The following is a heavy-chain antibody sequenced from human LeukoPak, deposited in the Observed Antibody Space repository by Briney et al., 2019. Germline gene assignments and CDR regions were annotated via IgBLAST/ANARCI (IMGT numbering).Heavy chain of an antibody. CDR1: GFTFSSYD. CDR2: ISGSGDKS. D-gene: IGHD4-17*01. Sequence: GGSLRLSCAASGFTFSSYDMSWVRQAPGKGLEGVSSISGSGDKSYYADAVKGRFTISRDNSKNTLYLQMNSLRAEDTAVYYCARDYGDPDAFDIWGQGTMVTVSS. J-gene: IGHJ3*02. CDR3: ARDYGDPDAFDI. V-gene: IGHV3-23*01.